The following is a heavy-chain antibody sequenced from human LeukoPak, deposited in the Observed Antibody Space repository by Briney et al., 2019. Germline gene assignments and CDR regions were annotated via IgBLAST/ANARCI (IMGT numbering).Heavy chain of an antibody. CDR3: ARDSSGPLY. Sequence: GGSLRLSCAASGFTVSNNYMSWVRQAPGKGLEWVSVIYSGAGTYYADSVKGRFTFSRDNSKNTLYLQMNSLTAEDTAVYYCARDSSGPLYWGQGTLVTVSS. V-gene: IGHV3-66*01. J-gene: IGHJ4*02. CDR2: IYSGAGT. CDR1: GFTVSNNY. D-gene: IGHD6-19*01.